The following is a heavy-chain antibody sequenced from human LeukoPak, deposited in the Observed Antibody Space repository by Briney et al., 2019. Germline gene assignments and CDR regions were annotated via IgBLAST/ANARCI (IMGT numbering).Heavy chain of an antibody. J-gene: IGHJ5*02. CDR1: GGSISSYY. CDR3: ARQPFYYGSAGWFDP. CDR2: IYYSGST. Sequence: SDTLSLTCTVSGGSISSYYWSWIRQPTGKGLECIGYIYYSGSTNYNPSLKSRATISVDTSKNQFSLNLTSVTAADTAVYYCARQPFYYGSAGWFDPWGQGTLVTVSS. V-gene: IGHV4-59*07. D-gene: IGHD3-10*01.